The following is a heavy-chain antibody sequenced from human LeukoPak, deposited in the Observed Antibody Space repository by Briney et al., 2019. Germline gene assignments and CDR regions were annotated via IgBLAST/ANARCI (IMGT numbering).Heavy chain of an antibody. D-gene: IGHD2-21*01. Sequence: GGSLRLSCAASRFTFSTYAMSWVRQAPGKGLEWVSGISGSGGTTYYAASVKGRFTISRDNAKNSLYLQMNSLRAEDTAVYYCVRGHIRGGGISTRPLYYWGKGTRFTASP. CDR3: VRGHIRGGGISTRPLYY. CDR2: ISGSGGTT. V-gene: IGHV3-23*01. CDR1: RFTFSTYA. J-gene: IGHJ4*02.